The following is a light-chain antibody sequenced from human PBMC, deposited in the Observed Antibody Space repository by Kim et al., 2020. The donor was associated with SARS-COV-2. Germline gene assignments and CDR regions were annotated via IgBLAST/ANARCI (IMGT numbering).Light chain of an antibody. CDR3: QVWDSGSDHWI. V-gene: IGLV3-21*04. Sequence: APRQPITMACGGDEIGRKNVHWSQHQPGQAPVLVIYYDRDRPSGSPERFSGSNSGNTATLTITRAEAGDEADYYCQVWDSGSDHWIFGGGTQLTVL. CDR2: YDR. J-gene: IGLJ2*01. CDR1: EIGRKN.